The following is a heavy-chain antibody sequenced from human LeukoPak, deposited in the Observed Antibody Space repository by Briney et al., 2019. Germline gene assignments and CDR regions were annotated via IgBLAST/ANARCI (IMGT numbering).Heavy chain of an antibody. V-gene: IGHV1-46*01. CDR3: ATGRRTTGLDY. J-gene: IGHJ4*02. Sequence: ASVKVSCKASGYTFTSYYMHWVRQAPGQGLEWMGIINPSGGSTSYAQKFQGRVTMTRDTSTSTVYMELSSLRSEDTAVHYCATGRRTTGLDYWGQGTLVTVSS. CDR1: GYTFTSYY. CDR2: INPSGGST. D-gene: IGHD2-8*02.